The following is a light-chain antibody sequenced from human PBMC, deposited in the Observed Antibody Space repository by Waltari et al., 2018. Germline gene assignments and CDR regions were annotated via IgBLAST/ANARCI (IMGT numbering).Light chain of an antibody. Sequence: DIQLTQSPSYVFASVGDRVTITCRASQDVSNWVAWYQQKPGKAPNLLIYDASTLQSGGPSRLSGSGSGTDVTLTISSLQPEDFATYYCQQPKDFFTFGPGTKVQI. J-gene: IGKJ3*01. CDR1: QDVSNW. CDR2: DAS. CDR3: QQPKDFFT. V-gene: IGKV1-12*01.